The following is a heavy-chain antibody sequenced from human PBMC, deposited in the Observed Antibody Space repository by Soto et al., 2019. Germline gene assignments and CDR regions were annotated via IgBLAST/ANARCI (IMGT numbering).Heavy chain of an antibody. CDR1: GDSVSSNSAA. CDR2: TYYRSQWLN. CDR3: ATWRFDH. Sequence: PSQTLSLTCAISGDSVSSNSAAWNWIRHSPSRGLEWLGRTYYRSQWLNDYAVSMRSRITIKADTTKNQFSLQVNSATPEDTAVYYCATWRFDHWGQGTPVTVSS. J-gene: IGHJ4*02. V-gene: IGHV6-1*01.